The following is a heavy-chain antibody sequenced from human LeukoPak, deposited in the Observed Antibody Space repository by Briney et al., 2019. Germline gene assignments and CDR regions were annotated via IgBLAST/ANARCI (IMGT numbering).Heavy chain of an antibody. CDR1: GFTFSSYA. J-gene: IGHJ4*02. Sequence: QPGGSLRLSCAASGFTFSSYAMSWVCQAPGKGLEWVSAISGSGGGTYYADSVKGRFTISRDNSKNTLYLQMNSLRAEDTAVYYCAKSASITIFGVVILDYWGQGTLVTVSS. CDR2: ISGSGGGT. V-gene: IGHV3-23*01. CDR3: AKSASITIFGVVILDY. D-gene: IGHD3-3*01.